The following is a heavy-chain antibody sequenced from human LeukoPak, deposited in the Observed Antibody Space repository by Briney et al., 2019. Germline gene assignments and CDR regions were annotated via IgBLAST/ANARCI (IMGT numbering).Heavy chain of an antibody. V-gene: IGHV4-34*01. CDR2: INHSGST. CDR3: AREEDYYDSSGYYSNL. J-gene: IGHJ5*02. CDR1: GGSFSGYY. Sequence: SSETLSLTCAVYGGSFSGYYWSWIRQPPRKGLEWIGEINHSGSTNYNPSLKSRVTISVDTSKNQFCLKLSSVTAADTAVYYCAREEDYYDSSGYYSNLWGQGTLVTVSS. D-gene: IGHD3-22*01.